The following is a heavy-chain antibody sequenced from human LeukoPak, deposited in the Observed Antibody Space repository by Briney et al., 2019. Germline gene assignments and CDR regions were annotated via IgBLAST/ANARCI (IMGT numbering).Heavy chain of an antibody. J-gene: IGHJ4*02. D-gene: IGHD1-26*01. CDR1: GFAFSEYP. CDR2: IRGSSSAK. Sequence: PGGSLRLSCAASGFAFSEYPMNWVRQAPGKGLEWVSNIRGSSSAKNYADSVKGRFTISRDNAKNSLYLEMSSLRAEDTAVYYCARHRAVGSYSGLVDYWGQGTLVTVSS. CDR3: ARHRAVGSYSGLVDY. V-gene: IGHV3-48*04.